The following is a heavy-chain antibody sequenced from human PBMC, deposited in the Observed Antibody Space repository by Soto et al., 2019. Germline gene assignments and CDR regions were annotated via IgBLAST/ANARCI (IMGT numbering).Heavy chain of an antibody. CDR1: GGSISSGGYY. CDR3: AREVGAPNDAVDI. J-gene: IGHJ3*02. Sequence: QVQLQESGPGLVKPSQTLSLTCTVSGGSISSGGYYWSWIRQHPGKGLEWIGYIYYSGSTYYNPSLNGRVTISVDTSKNQFSLKLSSVTAADTAVYYCAREVGAPNDAVDIWGQGTMVTVSS. D-gene: IGHD1-26*01. V-gene: IGHV4-31*03. CDR2: IYYSGST.